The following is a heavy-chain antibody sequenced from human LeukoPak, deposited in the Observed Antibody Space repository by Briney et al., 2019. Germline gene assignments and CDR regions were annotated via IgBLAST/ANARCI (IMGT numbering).Heavy chain of an antibody. CDR1: GGTFSSYA. Sequence: ASVKVSCKASGGTFSSYAISWVRQAPGQGLEWMGGIIPIFGTANYAQKFQGRVTITADESTSTAYMELSSLRSEDTAVYYCVRGPRFLEWLSEYYFDYWGQGTLVTVSS. J-gene: IGHJ4*02. CDR2: IIPIFGTA. V-gene: IGHV1-69*13. D-gene: IGHD3-3*01. CDR3: VRGPRFLEWLSEYYFDY.